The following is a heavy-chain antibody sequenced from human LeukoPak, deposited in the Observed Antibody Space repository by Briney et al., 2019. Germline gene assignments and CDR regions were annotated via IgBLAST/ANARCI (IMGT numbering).Heavy chain of an antibody. Sequence: PGGSLRLSCAASGFTFDDYAMHWVRQAPGKGLEWVSGISWNRGSIGYADSVKGRFTISRDNAKNSLYLQMNSLRAEDTALYYCAKDYTTMVRGVDYWGQGTLVTVSS. J-gene: IGHJ4*02. CDR3: AKDYTTMVRGVDY. D-gene: IGHD3-10*01. CDR2: ISWNRGSI. V-gene: IGHV3-9*01. CDR1: GFTFDDYA.